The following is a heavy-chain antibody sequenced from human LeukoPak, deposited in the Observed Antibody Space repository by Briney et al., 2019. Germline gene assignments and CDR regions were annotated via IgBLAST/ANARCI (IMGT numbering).Heavy chain of an antibody. CDR3: ARTGGSFRLDFDY. CDR1: GGSISSGDYY. J-gene: IGHJ4*02. V-gene: IGHV4-30-4*01. Sequence: SETLSLTCTVSGGSISSGDYYWSWIRQPPGKGLEWIGYIYYSGSTYYNPSLKSRVTISVDTSKNQFSLKLSSVTAADTAVYYCARTGGSFRLDFDYWGQGTLVTVSS. D-gene: IGHD1-26*01. CDR2: IYYSGST.